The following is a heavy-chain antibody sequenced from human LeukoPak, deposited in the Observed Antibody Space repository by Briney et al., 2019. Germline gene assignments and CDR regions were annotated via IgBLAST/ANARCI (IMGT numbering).Heavy chain of an antibody. CDR1: GFTFSSYW. CDR2: IDHDGINT. CDR3: ARGSYGFRVFDY. J-gene: IGHJ4*02. D-gene: IGHD5-18*01. Sequence: GSLRLSCAASGFTFSSYWMHWVRQAPGKGLVWVSRIDHDGINTYYADSVKGRFTISRDNAKNSLYLQMNSLRAEDTAVYYCARGSYGFRVFDYWGQGTLVTVSS. V-gene: IGHV3-74*01.